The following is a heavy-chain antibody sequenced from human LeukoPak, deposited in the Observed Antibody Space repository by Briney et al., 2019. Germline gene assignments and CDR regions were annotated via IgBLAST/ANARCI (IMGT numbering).Heavy chain of an antibody. D-gene: IGHD3-3*01. CDR2: ISWISDDI. V-gene: IGHV3-9*01. Sequence: GGSLRLSCAASGFTFDDYAMHWVRQAPGKGLEWVSGISWISDDIGYADSVKGRFTISRDNAKNSLYLQMNSVRTEDTALYYCAKATREYDFWSGYQGYYFDYWGQGTLVTVSS. CDR1: GFTFDDYA. CDR3: AKATREYDFWSGYQGYYFDY. J-gene: IGHJ4*02.